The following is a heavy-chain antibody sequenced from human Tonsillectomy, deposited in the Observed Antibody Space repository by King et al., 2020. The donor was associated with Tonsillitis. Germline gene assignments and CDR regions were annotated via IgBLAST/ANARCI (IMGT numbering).Heavy chain of an antibody. J-gene: IGHJ3*02. CDR3: ACTVAMGTNPRVI. D-gene: IGHD5-24*01. CDR2: ISSSGTIK. V-gene: IGHV3-11*01. CDR1: GFTFSDSY. Sequence: VQLVESGGGLVKPGESLRLSCAASGFTFSDSYMSWIRQAPGKGLEWVSYISSSGTIKYYADSVKGRFTISRDNAKNSLYLQMNSLRAEDTAVYYCACTVAMGTNPRVIWGQGTMVTV.